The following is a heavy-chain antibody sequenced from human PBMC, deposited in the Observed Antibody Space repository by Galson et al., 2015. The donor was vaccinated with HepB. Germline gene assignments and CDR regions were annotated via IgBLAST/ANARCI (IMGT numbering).Heavy chain of an antibody. D-gene: IGHD7-27*01. CDR1: GYSFTNYW. J-gene: IGHJ4*02. CDR2: IYPGDSDI. V-gene: IGHV5-51*01. Sequence: QSGAEVKKPGQSLKISCKGSGYSFTNYWIGWVRQMPGKGLEWMGIIYPGDSDIRYNPSFQDQVTISADKSINTAYLQWGSLKASDTAKYYCAAWGLEIPGAHDYWGQGTLVTVSS. CDR3: AAWGLEIPGAHDY.